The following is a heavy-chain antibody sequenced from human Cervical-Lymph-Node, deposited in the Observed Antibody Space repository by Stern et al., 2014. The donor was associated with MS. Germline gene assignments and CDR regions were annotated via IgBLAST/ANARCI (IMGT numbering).Heavy chain of an antibody. CDR3: ARADGTITSDY. CDR2: IWYDGSNK. D-gene: IGHD4-11*01. CDR1: GFTFSSYG. J-gene: IGHJ4*02. V-gene: IGHV3-33*01. Sequence: VQLVESGGGVVQPGRSLRLSCAASGFTFSSYGMHWVRQAPSKGLEWVAVIWYDGSNKYYAASVKGRFTISRDNSRNTLYLQMNSLRADDTAVYYCARADGTITSDYWGQGTLVTVSS.